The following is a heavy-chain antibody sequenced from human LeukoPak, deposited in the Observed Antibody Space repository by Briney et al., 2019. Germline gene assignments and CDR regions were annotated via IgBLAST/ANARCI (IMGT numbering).Heavy chain of an antibody. CDR3: ARDNWGSHTDPAAGFDY. CDR1: GYTFTSYY. J-gene: IGHJ4*02. V-gene: IGHV1-46*01. CDR2: INPSGGST. Sequence: GASVKVSCKASGYTFTSYYMHWVRQAPGQALEWMGIINPSGGSTSYAQKFQGRVTMTRDTSTSTVYMELSSLRSEDTAVYYCARDNWGSHTDPAAGFDYWGQGTLVTVSS. D-gene: IGHD6-13*01.